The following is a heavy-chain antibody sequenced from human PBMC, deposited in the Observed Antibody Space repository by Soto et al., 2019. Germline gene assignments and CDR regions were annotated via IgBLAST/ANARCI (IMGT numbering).Heavy chain of an antibody. CDR1: GFTFSSYS. J-gene: IGHJ4*02. V-gene: IGHV3-21*01. D-gene: IGHD6-19*01. CDR3: ARDTIYLRYSSDWYPFDY. Sequence: GGSLRLSCAASGFTFSSYSMNWVRQAPGKGLEWVSSISSSSSSYIYYADSVKGRFTISRDNAKNSLYLQMNSLRAGDTAVYYCARDTIYLRYSSDWYPFDYWGQGTLVTVSS. CDR2: ISSSSSSYI.